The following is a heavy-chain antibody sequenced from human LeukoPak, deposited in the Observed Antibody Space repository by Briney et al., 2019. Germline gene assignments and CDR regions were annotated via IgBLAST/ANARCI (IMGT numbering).Heavy chain of an antibody. CDR3: ARDLTDYYELDY. V-gene: IGHV4-39*07. CDR1: GDSISSSNYY. D-gene: IGHD3-22*01. J-gene: IGHJ4*02. CDR2: IYYSGST. Sequence: SKTLSLTCTVSGDSISSSNYYWGWLRQPPGKGLEWIASIYYSGSTYYNPSLKSRATISVDMSKNQFSLRLSSVTAADTAVYYCARDLTDYYELDYWGEGTLVTVSS.